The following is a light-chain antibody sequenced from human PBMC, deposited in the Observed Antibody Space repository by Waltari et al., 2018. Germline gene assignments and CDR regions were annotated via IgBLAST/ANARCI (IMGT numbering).Light chain of an antibody. CDR3: QQYGSSLYT. V-gene: IGKV3-20*01. CDR1: QSVSSSY. J-gene: IGKJ2*01. CDR2: VAS. Sequence: IVLTQSPGTLSLSPGERATLSCRASQSVSSSYLAWYQQKPGQAPRLLIYVASSRATGIPDRFSGSGSGTDFTLTISRLEPEDFAVYYCQQYGSSLYTFGQGTKLEIK.